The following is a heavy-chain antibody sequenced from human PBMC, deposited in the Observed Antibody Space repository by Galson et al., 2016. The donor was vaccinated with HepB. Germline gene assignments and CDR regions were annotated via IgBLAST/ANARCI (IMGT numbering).Heavy chain of an antibody. CDR1: GFTFSSYS. CDR2: ISGSSDYL. CDR3: ARDLLMGHTRGIFDI. D-gene: IGHD2-8*02. V-gene: IGHV3-21*06. Sequence: LRLSCAASGFTFSSYSMNWVRQSPGKGLEWVSAISGSSDYLYYADSVRGRFTISRDNTKNSLYLQMNCLRADDTALYYCARDLLMGHTRGIFDIWGQGTPVAVSS. J-gene: IGHJ3*02.